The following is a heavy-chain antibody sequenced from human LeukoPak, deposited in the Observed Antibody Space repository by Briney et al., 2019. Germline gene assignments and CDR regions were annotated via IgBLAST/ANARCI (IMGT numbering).Heavy chain of an antibody. V-gene: IGHV3-30*02. CDR3: AKELGYCSGGSCYYVYYYGMDV. CDR2: IRYDGSNK. D-gene: IGHD2-15*01. Sequence: GGSLRLSCAASGFTFSSYGMHWVRQAPGKGLEWVAFIRYDGSNKYYADSVKGRFTISRDNSKNTLCLQMNSLRAEDTAVYYCAKELGYCSGGSCYYVYYYGMDVWGQGTTVTVSS. J-gene: IGHJ6*02. CDR1: GFTFSSYG.